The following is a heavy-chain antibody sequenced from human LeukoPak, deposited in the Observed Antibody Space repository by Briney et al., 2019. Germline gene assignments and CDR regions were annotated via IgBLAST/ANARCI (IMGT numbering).Heavy chain of an antibody. CDR3: ARELAYSYAPDI. CDR2: ISYDGSNK. CDR1: GFTFSSYA. D-gene: IGHD5-18*01. Sequence: GGSLRLSCAASGFTFSSYAMHWVRQAPGKGLEWVAVISYDGSNKYYADSVKGRFTISRDNSKNTLYLQMNSLRAEDTAVYYCARELAYSYAPDIWGQGTMVTVSS. J-gene: IGHJ3*02. V-gene: IGHV3-30*14.